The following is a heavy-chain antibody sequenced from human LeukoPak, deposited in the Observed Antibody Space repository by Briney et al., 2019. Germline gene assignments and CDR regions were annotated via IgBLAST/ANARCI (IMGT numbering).Heavy chain of an antibody. CDR3: ARAPYFGSGTLDS. CDR1: GFTFSSYA. J-gene: IGHJ4*02. Sequence: PGGSLRLSCAASGFTFSSYAMHWVRQAPGKGLEWVAVISYDGNNKYYTDSVKGRFTISRDNSENTLYLQMNSLRAEDTAVYYCARAPYFGSGTLDSGGQGTLVTVSS. CDR2: ISYDGNNK. V-gene: IGHV3-30-3*01. D-gene: IGHD3-10*01.